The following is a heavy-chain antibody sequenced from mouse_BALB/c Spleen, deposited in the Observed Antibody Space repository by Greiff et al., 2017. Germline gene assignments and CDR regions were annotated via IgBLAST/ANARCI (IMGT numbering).Heavy chain of an antibody. D-gene: IGHD2-1*01. J-gene: IGHJ4*01. Sequence: EVQGVESGGGLVKPGGSLKLSCAASGFTFSDYYMYWVRQTPEKRLEWVATISDGGSYTYYPDSVKGRFTISRDNAKNNLYLQMSSLKSEDTAMYYCARNGNHTFYAMDYWGQGTSVTVSS. CDR3: ARNGNHTFYAMDY. CDR1: GFTFSDYY. CDR2: ISDGGSYT. V-gene: IGHV5-4*02.